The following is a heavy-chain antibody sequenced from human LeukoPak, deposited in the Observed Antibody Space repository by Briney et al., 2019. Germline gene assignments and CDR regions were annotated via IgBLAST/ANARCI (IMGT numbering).Heavy chain of an antibody. D-gene: IGHD4-23*01. CDR2: IPGRDHTI. CDR3: VGVTNNSNYYFDY. J-gene: IGHJ4*02. CDR1: GFPFSDYS. Sequence: GGSLRLSCAASGFPFSDYSMSWIRQAPGRGLEWIAYIPGRDHTIYYADYVKGRFTISRDNAKNSLYLQMNSLGGEDTALYYCVGVTNNSNYYFDYWGQGTLVIVFS. V-gene: IGHV3-11*01.